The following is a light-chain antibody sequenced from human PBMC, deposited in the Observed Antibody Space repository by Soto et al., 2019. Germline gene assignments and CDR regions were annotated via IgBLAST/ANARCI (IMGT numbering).Light chain of an antibody. V-gene: IGKV1-5*03. CDR2: KAS. J-gene: IGKJ2*01. CDR3: QQFNSSPYT. Sequence: DIQMTQSPSTLSASVGDRVTITCRASQSISNWLAWYQQKPGRAPKLLIYKASSLESGVPSRFSGSGSGTEFTLTISSLQPDDSATYYCQQFNSSPYTFGQGTKVEIK. CDR1: QSISNW.